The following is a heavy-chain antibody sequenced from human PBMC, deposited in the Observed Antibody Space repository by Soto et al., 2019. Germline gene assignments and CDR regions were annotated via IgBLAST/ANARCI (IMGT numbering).Heavy chain of an antibody. V-gene: IGHV4-31*03. J-gene: IGHJ6*02. CDR2: IYYSGST. D-gene: IGHD2-15*01. CDR1: GGSISSGGYY. Sequence: SLTCTVSGGSISSGGYYWSWIRQHPGKGLEWIGYIYYSGSTYYNPSLKSRVTISVDTSKNQFSLKLSSVTAADTAVYYCAGARLPAATPDYYYYGMDVWGQGTTVTVSS. CDR3: AGARLPAATPDYYYYGMDV.